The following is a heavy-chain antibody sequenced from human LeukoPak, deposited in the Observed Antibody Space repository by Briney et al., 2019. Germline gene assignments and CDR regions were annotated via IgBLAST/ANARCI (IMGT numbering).Heavy chain of an antibody. CDR1: GGSFSGYY. V-gene: IGHV4-34*01. J-gene: IGHJ4*02. D-gene: IGHD3-16*01. CDR3: ARAYPAGGNMVDY. CDR2: INHSGST. Sequence: SETLSLTCAVYGGSFSGYYWSWIRQPPWKGLEWIGEINHSGSTNYNPSLKSRVTISVDTSKNQFSLKLSSVTAADTAVYYCARAYPAGGNMVDYWGQGTLVTVSS.